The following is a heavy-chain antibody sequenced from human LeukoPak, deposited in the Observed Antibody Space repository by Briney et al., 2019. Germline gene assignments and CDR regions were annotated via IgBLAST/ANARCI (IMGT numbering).Heavy chain of an antibody. CDR2: IYHSGST. J-gene: IGHJ6*03. V-gene: IGHV4-39*07. D-gene: IGHD3-10*01. CDR1: GGSISSSAYY. Sequence: SETLSLTCTVSGGSISSSAYYWGWIRQPPGKGLEWVGSIYHSGSTYYNPSLKSRVTISVDTSKNQFSLKLSSVTAADTAVYYCAREQRYGSGSYYNWVYYYYMDVWGKGTTVTISS. CDR3: AREQRYGSGSYYNWVYYYYMDV.